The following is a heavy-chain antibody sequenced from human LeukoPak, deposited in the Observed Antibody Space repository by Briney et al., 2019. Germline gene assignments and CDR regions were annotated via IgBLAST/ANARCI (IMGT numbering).Heavy chain of an antibody. Sequence: GSLRLSCAASGFTFSSYSMNWVRQAPGKGLEWVSSISSSSSYIYYADSVKGRFTISRDNAKNSLYLQMNSLRAEDTAVYYCARGITIFGVVIDPFDYWGQGTLVTVSS. V-gene: IGHV3-21*01. D-gene: IGHD3-3*01. CDR2: ISSSSSYI. CDR1: GFTFSSYS. CDR3: ARGITIFGVVIDPFDY. J-gene: IGHJ4*02.